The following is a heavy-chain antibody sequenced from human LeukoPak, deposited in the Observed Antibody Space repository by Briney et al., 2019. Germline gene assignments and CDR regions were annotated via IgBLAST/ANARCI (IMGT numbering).Heavy chain of an antibody. J-gene: IGHJ4*02. Sequence: GGSLRLSCVASGFSFEDYTMHWLRQAPGKGLEWVSLRSGDGENTYYADSVKGRFTISRDNSKSSLFLQLRSLRTEDTALYYCVKVHKRGWIISYLLDFWGQGTLVTVSS. V-gene: IGHV3-43*02. CDR3: VKVHKRGWIISYLLDF. CDR2: RSGDGENT. CDR1: GFSFEDYT. D-gene: IGHD6-19*01.